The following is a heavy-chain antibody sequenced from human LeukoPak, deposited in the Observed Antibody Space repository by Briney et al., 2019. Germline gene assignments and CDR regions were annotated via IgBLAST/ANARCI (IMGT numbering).Heavy chain of an antibody. V-gene: IGHV4-59*01. CDR2: IYYSGST. CDR3: AGALGTTRKGWFDP. Sequence: SETLSLTCTVSGGSISSYYWSWIRQPPGKGLEWIGYIYYSGSTNYNPSLKSRVTISVDTSKNQFSLKLSSVTAADTAVYYCAGALGTTRKGWFDPWGQGTLVTVSS. D-gene: IGHD4-11*01. J-gene: IGHJ5*02. CDR1: GGSISSYY.